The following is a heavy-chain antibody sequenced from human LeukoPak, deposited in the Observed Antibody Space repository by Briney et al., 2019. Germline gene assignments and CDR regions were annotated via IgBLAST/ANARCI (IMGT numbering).Heavy chain of an antibody. J-gene: IGHJ4*02. CDR3: ARLVTTVTTGADX. D-gene: IGHD4-11*01. CDR1: GDSISSGHY. Sequence: SETLSLTCAVSGDSISSGHYWGWIRQPPGKGLEWIGSIFHIGSTYYNPSLKSRLTISVDTSKNQFSLRLTSVTAADTAVYYCARLVTTVTTGADXWGQGTLVTVSS. V-gene: IGHV4-38-2*01. CDR2: IFHIGST.